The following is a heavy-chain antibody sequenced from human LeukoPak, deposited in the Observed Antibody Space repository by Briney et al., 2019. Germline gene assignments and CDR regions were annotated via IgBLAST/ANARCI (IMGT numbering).Heavy chain of an antibody. CDR3: ARPKVVFTRVPSSGGYYGMDV. Sequence: GGSLRLSCAASGFTFSSYSMNWVRQAPGKGLEWVSSISSSSSYIYYADSVKGRFTISRDNAKNSLYLQMNSLRAEDTAVYYCARPKVVFTRVPSSGGYYGMDVWGQGTTVTVSS. CDR2: ISSSSSYI. J-gene: IGHJ6*02. D-gene: IGHD2-15*01. CDR1: GFTFSSYS. V-gene: IGHV3-21*01.